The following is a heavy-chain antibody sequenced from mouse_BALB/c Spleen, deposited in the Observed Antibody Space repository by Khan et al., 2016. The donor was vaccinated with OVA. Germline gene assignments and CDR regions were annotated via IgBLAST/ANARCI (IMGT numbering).Heavy chain of an antibody. CDR1: GYSITSGYG. J-gene: IGHJ2*01. D-gene: IGHD1-2*01. CDR3: ARTARIKY. Sequence: EVQLQESGPGLVKPSQSLSLTCTVTGYSITSGYGWNWIRQFPGNKLEWMDYISYSGSTNYNPFLKSRIFITRDTSKNQFFQQLNFVTTEDTATYFCARTARIKYWGQGTTLTVSS. V-gene: IGHV3-2*02. CDR2: ISYSGST.